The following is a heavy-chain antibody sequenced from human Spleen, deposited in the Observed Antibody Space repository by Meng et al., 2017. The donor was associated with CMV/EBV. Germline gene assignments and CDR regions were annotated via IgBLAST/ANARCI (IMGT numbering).Heavy chain of an antibody. CDR3: AKVYYDFWSGYFAPDDYYFDY. D-gene: IGHD3-3*01. Sequence: DAMSWVRQAPGKGLEWVSAISGSGGSTYYADSVKGRFTISRDNSKNTLYLQMNSLRAEDTAVYYCAKVYYDFWSGYFAPDDYYFDYWGQGTLVTVSS. CDR1: DA. J-gene: IGHJ4*02. CDR2: ISGSGGST. V-gene: IGHV3-23*01.